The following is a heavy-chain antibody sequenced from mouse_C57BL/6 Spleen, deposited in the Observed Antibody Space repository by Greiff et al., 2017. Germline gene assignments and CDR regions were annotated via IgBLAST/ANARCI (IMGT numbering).Heavy chain of an antibody. V-gene: IGHV1-53*01. Sequence: QVQLQQPGTELVKPGASVTLSCKASGYTFTSYWMHWVKQRPGQGLEWIGNINPSNGGTNYNEKFKSKATLTVDKSSSTAYMQLSSLTSEDSAVYYCARGGGNSYAMDYWGQGTSVTVSS. J-gene: IGHJ4*01. CDR3: ARGGGNSYAMDY. D-gene: IGHD2-1*01. CDR1: GYTFTSYW. CDR2: INPSNGGT.